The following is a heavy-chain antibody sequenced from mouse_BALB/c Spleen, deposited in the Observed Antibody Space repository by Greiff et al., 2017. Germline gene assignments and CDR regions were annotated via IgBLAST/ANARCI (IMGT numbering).Heavy chain of an antibody. CDR3: TRGSLYYGNYEMLAMDY. CDR1: GYTFTSYW. J-gene: IGHJ4*01. CDR2: IYPGSGST. Sequence: LKQPGSELVRPGASVKLSCKASGYTFTSYWMHWVKQRHGQGLEWIGNIYPGSGSTNYDEKFKSKGTLTVDTSSSTAYMHLSSLTSEDSAVYYCTRGSLYYGNYEMLAMDYWGQGTSVTVSS. V-gene: IGHV1S22*01. D-gene: IGHD2-1*01.